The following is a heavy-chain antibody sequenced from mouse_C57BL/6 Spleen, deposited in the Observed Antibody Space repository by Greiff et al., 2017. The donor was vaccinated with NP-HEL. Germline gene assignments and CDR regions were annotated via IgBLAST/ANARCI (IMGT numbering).Heavy chain of an antibody. CDR2: INPNNGGT. Sequence: VQLQQSGPELVKPGASVKIPCKASGYTFTDYNMDWVKQSHGKSLEWIGDINPNNGGTIYNQKFKGKATLTVDKSSSTAYMELRSLTSEDTAVYYCARSGYYGNHGYFDYWGQGTTLTVSS. D-gene: IGHD2-1*01. J-gene: IGHJ2*01. CDR1: GYTFTDYN. V-gene: IGHV1-18*01. CDR3: ARSGYYGNHGYFDY.